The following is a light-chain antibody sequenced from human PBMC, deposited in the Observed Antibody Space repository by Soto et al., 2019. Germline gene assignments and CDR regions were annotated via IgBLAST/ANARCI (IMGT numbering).Light chain of an antibody. CDR3: QQYDNLPLFT. J-gene: IGKJ3*01. Sequence: DIQMTQSPSSLSASVGDRVTITCRASQDIGNYLAWYQQKPGKVPKLLISAASTLRSGVPSRFSGSGSGTDFTLTIRSLQPEDVATYYCQQYDNLPLFTFGPGTKVDIK. V-gene: IGKV1-27*01. CDR1: QDIGNY. CDR2: AAS.